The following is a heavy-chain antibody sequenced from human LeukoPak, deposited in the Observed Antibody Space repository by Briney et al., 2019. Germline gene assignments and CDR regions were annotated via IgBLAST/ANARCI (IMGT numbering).Heavy chain of an antibody. V-gene: IGHV4-59*01. J-gene: IGHJ6*02. CDR1: GGSITKFY. CDR2: ISYSGSTSGST. CDR3: ARGVIWNYVGYYYYGLDV. Sequence: SETLSLTCTVSGGSITKFYWSWIRQPPGKGLERIGYISYSGSTSGSTNYNPSLKSRVTISVDTSKNQFSLNLNSVTAADTAVYYCARGVIWNYVGYYYYGLDVWGQGTTVTVSS. D-gene: IGHD1-7*01.